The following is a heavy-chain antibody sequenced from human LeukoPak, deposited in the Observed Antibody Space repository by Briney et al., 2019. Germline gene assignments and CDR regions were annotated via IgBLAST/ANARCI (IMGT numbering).Heavy chain of an antibody. J-gene: IGHJ4*02. CDR3: AISSLVVIEN. D-gene: IGHD3-22*01. CDR2: INHSGST. V-gene: IGHV4-34*08. CDR1: EFTFSSYW. Sequence: GSLRLSCAASEFTFSSYWMSWIRQPPGKGLEWIGEINHSGSTNYNPSLKSRVTISVDTSKNQFSLKLSSVTAADTAVYYCAISSLVVIENWGQGTLVTVSS.